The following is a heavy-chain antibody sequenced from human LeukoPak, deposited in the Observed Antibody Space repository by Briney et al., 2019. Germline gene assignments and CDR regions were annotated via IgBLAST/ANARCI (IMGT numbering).Heavy chain of an antibody. V-gene: IGHV3-7*01. CDR2: IKQDGSEK. D-gene: IGHD1-26*01. CDR3: ARDPYSGNYGPYYYYYMDA. CDR1: GFTFSSYW. J-gene: IGHJ6*03. Sequence: GGSLRLSCAASGFTFSSYWMSWVRQAPGKGLEWVANIKQDGSEKYYVDSVKGRFTISRDNAKNSLYLQMDSLRVEDTAVYYCARDPYSGNYGPYYYYYMDAWGKGTTVTISS.